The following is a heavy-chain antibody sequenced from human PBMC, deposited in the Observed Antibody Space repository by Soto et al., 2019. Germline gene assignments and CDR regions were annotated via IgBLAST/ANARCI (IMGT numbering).Heavy chain of an antibody. CDR1: GFTFGHYG. CDR2: ISYDGSNK. Sequence: QVQLVESGGGVVQPGRSLTLSCAASGFTFGHYGMHWVRQAPGKGLEWVALISYDGSNKYYADSVKGRFTISRDNSKNTRYVQMNSLRAEDTAVYYCAKAQPRAGITVFGVVNYGMDVWGQGTTVSVS. D-gene: IGHD3-3*01. J-gene: IGHJ6*02. CDR3: AKAQPRAGITVFGVVNYGMDV. V-gene: IGHV3-30*18.